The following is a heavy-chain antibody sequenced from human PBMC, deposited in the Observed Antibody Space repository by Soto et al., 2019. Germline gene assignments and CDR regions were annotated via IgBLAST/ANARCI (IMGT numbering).Heavy chain of an antibody. V-gene: IGHV3-7*03. D-gene: IGHD2-21*02. J-gene: IGHJ2*01. CDR3: ARIDCGGNCYSRSWYFDI. CDR2: IRQDGGDK. CDR1: GFTFSNYW. Sequence: EVQLVESGGGLVQPGGSLRLSCVASGFTFSNYWMGWVRQAPGKGLEWVANIRQDGGDKRGLDCVKGRFTISRDNAQNSLYLQMNSLRAEDTAVYYCARIDCGGNCYSRSWYFDIWGRGTLVTVSS.